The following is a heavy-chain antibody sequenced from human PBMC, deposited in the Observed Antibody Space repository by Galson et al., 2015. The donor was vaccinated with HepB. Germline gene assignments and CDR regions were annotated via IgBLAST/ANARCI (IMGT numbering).Heavy chain of an antibody. Sequence: SLRLSCAASGFTFSIHTMNWVRQAPGKGLEWVSHIGLGGGWTNYADSVRGRFTVSRDDSKKMLYLQMNHLEDDDTAVYYCARRRVESPAAGSIGAFDVWGQGTMVTVSS. CDR1: GFTFSIHT. CDR3: ARRRVESPAAGSIGAFDV. J-gene: IGHJ3*01. D-gene: IGHD6-25*01. V-gene: IGHV3-23*01. CDR2: IGLGGGWT.